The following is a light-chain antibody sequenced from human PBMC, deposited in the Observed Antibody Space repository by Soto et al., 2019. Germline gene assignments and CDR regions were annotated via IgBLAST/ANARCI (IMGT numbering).Light chain of an antibody. V-gene: IGLV2-8*01. CDR3: TSYVGNDIWV. J-gene: IGLJ3*02. CDR2: EVT. CDR1: SSDVGAYKY. Sequence: QSALTQPPSASGSPGQSVTISCTGNSSDVGAYKYVSWYQQYPGKAPKLMIYEVTKRPSGVPDRFSGSKPGNTASLTVSGLQAEDEADYYCTSYVGNDIWVFGGGTKLTVL.